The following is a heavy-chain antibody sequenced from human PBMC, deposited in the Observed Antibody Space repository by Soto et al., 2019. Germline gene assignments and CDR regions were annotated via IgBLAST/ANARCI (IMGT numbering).Heavy chain of an antibody. CDR2: ISNDGSDK. Sequence: QVQLVESGGGVVQPGRSLRLSCAASGFTFNNYGMHWVRQAPGKGLEWVAVISNDGSDKYYADSVKGRLTISRDNSKDTLYLQMISLRAEDTAVYYCAKDQGISASHGIDWGQGTMVTVSS. CDR3: AKDQGISASHGID. V-gene: IGHV3-30*18. D-gene: IGHD6-13*01. CDR1: GFTFNNYG. J-gene: IGHJ3*01.